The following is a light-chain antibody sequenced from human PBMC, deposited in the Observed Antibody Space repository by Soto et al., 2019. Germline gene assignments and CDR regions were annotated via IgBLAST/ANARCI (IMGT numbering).Light chain of an antibody. CDR3: QSYDSSLSAHYV. V-gene: IGLV1-40*01. CDR1: SSNIGAGHD. J-gene: IGLJ1*01. CDR2: GSR. Sequence: QSVLTQPPSVSGAPGKRVTISCTGSSSNIGAGHDVHWYQQLPGSAPKLLIYGSRNRPSGVPDRFSGSRSGTSASLAITGLQAEDEADYYCQSYDSSLSAHYVFGTGTKVTVL.